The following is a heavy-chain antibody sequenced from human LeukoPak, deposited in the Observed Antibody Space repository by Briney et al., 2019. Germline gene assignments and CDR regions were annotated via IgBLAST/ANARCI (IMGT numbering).Heavy chain of an antibody. CDR3: ARSPCGNQPFDY. Sequence: SETLSLTCTVSGGSISSYYWSWIRQPPGKGLEWIGYMSYSGSTYYSPSLRSRVTISIDPSKNQFSLSVSSVTAADTAVYYCARSPCGNQPFDYWGQGTLVSVSS. D-gene: IGHD2-21*01. CDR2: MSYSGST. CDR1: GGSISSYY. J-gene: IGHJ4*02. V-gene: IGHV4-59*01.